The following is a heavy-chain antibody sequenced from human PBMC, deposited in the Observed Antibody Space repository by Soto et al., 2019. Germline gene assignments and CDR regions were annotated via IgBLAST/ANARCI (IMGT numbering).Heavy chain of an antibody. CDR2: INRSGST. V-gene: IGHV4-34*01. Sequence: SETLSLTCAVYGGSFSGYYWSWIRQPPGKGLEWIGEINRSGSTNYNPSLKSRVTISVDTSKNQFSLRLNSVTAADTAVYYCARGVPWVLWGQGTLVTVSS. CDR3: ARGVPWVL. CDR1: GGSFSGYY. J-gene: IGHJ4*02. D-gene: IGHD3-16*01.